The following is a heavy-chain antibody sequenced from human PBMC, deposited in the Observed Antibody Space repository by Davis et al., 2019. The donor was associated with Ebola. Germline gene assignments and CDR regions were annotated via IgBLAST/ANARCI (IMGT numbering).Heavy chain of an antibody. V-gene: IGHV1-18*01. CDR3: ARGGHDYVEGDYYYYGMDV. D-gene: IGHD3-16*01. CDR1: GYTFTSYG. Sequence: ASVKVSCKASGYTFTSYGISWVRQAPGQGLEWMGWISAYNGNTNYAQKLQGRVTMTTDTSTSTAYMELRSLRSEDTAVYYCARGGHDYVEGDYYYYGMDVWGQGTTVTVSS. CDR2: ISAYNGNT. J-gene: IGHJ6*02.